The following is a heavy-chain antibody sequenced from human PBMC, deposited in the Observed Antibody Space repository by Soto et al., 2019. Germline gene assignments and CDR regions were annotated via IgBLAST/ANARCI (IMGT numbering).Heavy chain of an antibody. CDR1: GATFSSFA. Sequence: QVQLLQSGAEVKKPGSLVKVSCKASGATFSSFAFSWVRQAPGQGLEWMGVIIPIFDTISYAQKLQGRVTITADESTRTAYMELNSLTSDDTAVYYCASPLKWSGYYIAFDYWGQGTLVIVSS. V-gene: IGHV1-69*01. J-gene: IGHJ4*02. D-gene: IGHD3-3*01. CDR2: IIPIFDTI. CDR3: ASPLKWSGYYIAFDY.